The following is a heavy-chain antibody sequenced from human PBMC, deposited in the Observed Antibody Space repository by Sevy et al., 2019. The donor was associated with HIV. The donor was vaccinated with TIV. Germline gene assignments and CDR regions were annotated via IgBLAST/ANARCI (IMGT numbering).Heavy chain of an antibody. CDR3: AKGGNGYSYGLINY. CDR1: GFTFDDYA. Sequence: GGSLRLSCAASGFTFDDYAMHWVRQAPGKGLEWVSGISWNSGSMDYADSVKGRFTISRDNAKNSLSLQMNSLRAEDTALYYCAKGGNGYSYGLINYWGQRTLVTVSS. CDR2: ISWNSGSM. J-gene: IGHJ4*02. V-gene: IGHV3-9*01. D-gene: IGHD5-18*01.